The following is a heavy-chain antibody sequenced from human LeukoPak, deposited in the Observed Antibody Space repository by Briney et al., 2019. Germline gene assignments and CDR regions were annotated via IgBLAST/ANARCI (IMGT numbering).Heavy chain of an antibody. Sequence: GGSLRLSCAASGFIFSSYSMSWVRQAPGKGLEWLSYISSSNHAIYYADSVKGRFTISRDNAKNSLYLQMSSLRAEDTAVYYCARRGYYYYGLDVWGQGTTVTVSS. J-gene: IGHJ6*02. V-gene: IGHV3-48*04. CDR2: ISSSNHAI. CDR1: GFIFSSYS. D-gene: IGHD3-10*01. CDR3: ARRGYYYYGLDV.